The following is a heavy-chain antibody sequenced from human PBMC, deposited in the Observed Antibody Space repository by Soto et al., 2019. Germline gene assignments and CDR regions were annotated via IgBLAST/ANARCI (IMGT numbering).Heavy chain of an antibody. D-gene: IGHD2-15*01. CDR1: GGSFSGYY. CDR2: INHSGST. V-gene: IGHV4-34*01. CDR3: ARVVVAATDKYYFDY. Sequence: PSETLSLTCAVYGGSFSGYYWSWIRQPPGKGLEWIGEINHSGSTNYNPSLKSRVTISVDTSKNQFSLKLSSVTAADTAVYYCARVVVAATDKYYFDYWGQGTLVTVSS. J-gene: IGHJ4*02.